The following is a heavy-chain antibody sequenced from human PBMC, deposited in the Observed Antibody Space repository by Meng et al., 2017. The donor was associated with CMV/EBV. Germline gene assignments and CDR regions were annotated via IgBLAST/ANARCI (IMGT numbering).Heavy chain of an antibody. CDR3: ARGSSTSRTIAVAGGDY. J-gene: IGHJ4*02. Sequence: SLKISCAASGFTFDDYAMHWVRQAPGKGLEWVSGISWNSGSIGYADSVKGRFTISRDNAKNSLYLQMNSLRAEDTAVYYCARGSSTSRTIAVAGGDYWGQGTLVTVSS. V-gene: IGHV3-9*01. CDR2: ISWNSGSI. CDR1: GFTFDDYA. D-gene: IGHD6-19*01.